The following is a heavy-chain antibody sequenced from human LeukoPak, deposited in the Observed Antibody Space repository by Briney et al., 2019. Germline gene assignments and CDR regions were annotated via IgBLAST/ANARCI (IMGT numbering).Heavy chain of an antibody. V-gene: IGHV4-39*01. CDR2: IFYSGNT. D-gene: IGHD3-10*01. J-gene: IGHJ5*02. Sequence: SETLSLTCTVSGGSISTSNYYWGWIRQPPGMGLEWIGNIFYSGNTFYNPSLKSRVTISVDTSKNQFSLKLNSVTAADTAVYYCAGAVIGEFGNWFDPWGQGTLVTVSS. CDR1: GGSISTSNYY. CDR3: AGAVIGEFGNWFDP.